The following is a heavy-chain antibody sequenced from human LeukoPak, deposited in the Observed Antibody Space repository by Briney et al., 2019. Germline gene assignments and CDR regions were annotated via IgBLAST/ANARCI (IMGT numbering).Heavy chain of an antibody. D-gene: IGHD1-1*01. CDR2: IYYDGSNI. J-gene: IGHJ4*02. V-gene: IGHV3-33*07. CDR1: RFTFSRYW. CDR3: ARDWKTNSFDY. Sequence: GGSLRLSCAASRFTFSRYWMTWVRQAPGKGLEWVAFIYYDGSNIYYADYVKGRFTISRDISKNTLYLQMDSLRAEDTAIYYCARDWKTNSFDYWGQGTLVTVSS.